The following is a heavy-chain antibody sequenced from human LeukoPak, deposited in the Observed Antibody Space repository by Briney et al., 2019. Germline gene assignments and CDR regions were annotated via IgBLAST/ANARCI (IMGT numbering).Heavy chain of an antibody. V-gene: IGHV4-59*12. Sequence: KPSETLSLTCTVSGGSISSYNWSWIRQPPGKGLEWIGYIYYSGSTSYNPSLKSRVTISVDTSKNQFSLKLSSVTAADTAVYYCARGPSGGNGWFDPWGQGTLVTVSS. CDR1: GGSISSYN. CDR2: IYYSGST. J-gene: IGHJ5*02. CDR3: ARGPSGGNGWFDP. D-gene: IGHD2-15*01.